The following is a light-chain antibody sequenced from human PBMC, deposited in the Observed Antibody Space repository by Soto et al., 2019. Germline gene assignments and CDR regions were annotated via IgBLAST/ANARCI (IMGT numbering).Light chain of an antibody. Sequence: QSALTQPVSVSASPGQSISISCAGTSSDIGKYDYVSWYQHHPGNAPKLVISAVSRRSSGISDRFSGSKSGNTATLTISALQAEDEADYCCASYTRSTTQVFGGGTKLTVL. V-gene: IGLV2-14*01. CDR1: SSDIGKYDY. CDR2: AVS. CDR3: ASYTRSTTQV. J-gene: IGLJ3*02.